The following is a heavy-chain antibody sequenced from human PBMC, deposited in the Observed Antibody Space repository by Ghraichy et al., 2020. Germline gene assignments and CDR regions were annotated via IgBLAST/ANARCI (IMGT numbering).Heavy chain of an antibody. CDR3: ARLPGYCSSTTCYTDYYYGMDV. J-gene: IGHJ6*02. Sequence: ASVKVSCKAAGSTFSYPFLHWVRESRVLPLEWMGWISAYDENTKYAQKFQGRVTMTTDTSTSTAYMELRSLRSDDTAVYYCARLPGYCSSTTCYTDYYYGMDVWGQGTTVTVSS. CDR1: GSTFSYPF. D-gene: IGHD2-2*02. CDR2: ISAYDENT. V-gene: IGHV1-18*04.